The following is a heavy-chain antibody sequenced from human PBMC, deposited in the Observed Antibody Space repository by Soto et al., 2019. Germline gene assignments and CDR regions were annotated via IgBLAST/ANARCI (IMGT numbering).Heavy chain of an antibody. Sequence: QVQLVESGGGVVQPGRSLRLSCAASGFTFSSYGMHWVRQAPGKGLEWVAVISYDGSNKYYADSVKGRFTISRDNSKNTLYLQMNSLRAEDTAVYYCAKDRGSSGWYEWVTDYWGQGTLVTVSS. CDR1: GFTFSSYG. CDR3: AKDRGSSGWYEWVTDY. CDR2: ISYDGSNK. J-gene: IGHJ4*02. D-gene: IGHD6-19*01. V-gene: IGHV3-30*18.